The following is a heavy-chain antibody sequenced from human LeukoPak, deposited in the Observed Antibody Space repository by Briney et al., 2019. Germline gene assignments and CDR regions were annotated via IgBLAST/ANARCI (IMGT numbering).Heavy chain of an antibody. Sequence: PGGSMRLSCAASGFTFSSYSMNWVRQAPGKGLEWVSYISSSSSTIYYEDSVKGRFTISRDNAKNSLYLQMNSLRAEDTAVYYCARPECSGGSCYSLSWGQGTLVTVSS. V-gene: IGHV3-48*01. J-gene: IGHJ4*02. D-gene: IGHD2-15*01. CDR1: GFTFSSYS. CDR2: ISSSSSTI. CDR3: ARPECSGGSCYSLS.